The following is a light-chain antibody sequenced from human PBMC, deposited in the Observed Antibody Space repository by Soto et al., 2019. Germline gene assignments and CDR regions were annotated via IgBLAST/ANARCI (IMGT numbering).Light chain of an antibody. V-gene: IGKV3-15*01. Sequence: EIVMTQSPATMSVSLGERATLSCGASQSVGSNLAWYQQKPGQAPRLLINGASTRATGIPARFSGSGSGTEFTLTISSLHSEDFAVYYCQEYNEWPPWTFGRGTKVEIK. CDR2: GAS. J-gene: IGKJ1*01. CDR3: QEYNEWPPWT. CDR1: QSVGSN.